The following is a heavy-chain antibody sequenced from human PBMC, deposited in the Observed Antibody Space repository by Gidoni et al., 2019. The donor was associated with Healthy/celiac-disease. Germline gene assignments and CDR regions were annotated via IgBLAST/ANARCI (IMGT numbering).Heavy chain of an antibody. CDR3: ARDFCSGGSCYTELDY. V-gene: IGHV1-2*02. J-gene: IGHJ4*02. CDR1: GYTFTGYY. CDR2: INPNSDGT. D-gene: IGHD2-15*01. Sequence: QVQLVQSGAEVKKPGASVKVSCKASGYTFTGYYMHLVRQAPGQGLEWMGWINPNSDGTNYAQKFQGRVTMTRDTSISTAYMELSRLRSDDTAVYYCARDFCSGGSCYTELDYWGQGTLVTVSS.